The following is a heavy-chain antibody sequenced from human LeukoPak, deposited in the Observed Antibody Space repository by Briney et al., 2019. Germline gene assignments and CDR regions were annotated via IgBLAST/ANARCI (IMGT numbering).Heavy chain of an antibody. CDR2: NYYSGTT. D-gene: IGHD3-10*01. CDR3: ARRVDYGSGSYYQIDY. CDR1: GGSISSSSNY. J-gene: IGHJ4*02. Sequence: SETLSLTCTVSGGSISSSSNYWVWIRQPPGKGRVWRGSNYYSGTTYYNPSLNRLVTISVDTSKNQFSLKLSSVTAADTAVYYCARRVDYGSGSYYQIDYWGQGTLVTVSS. V-gene: IGHV4-39*01.